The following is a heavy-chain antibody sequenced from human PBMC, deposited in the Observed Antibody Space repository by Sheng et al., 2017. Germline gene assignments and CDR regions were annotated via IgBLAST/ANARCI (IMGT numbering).Heavy chain of an antibody. V-gene: IGHV1-69*04. J-gene: IGHJ4*02. CDR2: IIPILGIA. D-gene: IGHD5-12*01. CDR1: GGTFSSYA. Sequence: QVQLVQSGAEVKKPGSSVKVSCKASGGTFSSYAISWVRQAPGQGLEWMGGIIPILGIANYAQKFQGRVTITADKSTSTAYMELSSLRSEDTAVYYCARVSVLWLQSRGPQYYFDYWGQGTLVTVSS. CDR3: ARVSVLWLQSRGPQYYFDY.